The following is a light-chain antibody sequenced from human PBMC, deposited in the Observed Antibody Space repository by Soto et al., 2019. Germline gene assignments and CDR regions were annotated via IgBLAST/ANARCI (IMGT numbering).Light chain of an antibody. Sequence: DVVMTRSAYGLAVSLCGIASVNCNSSQSVLNTSKNKNSLAWYQQKPGQPPKLLIYWASTRESGVPDRFSGSGSGTDFTLTISSLQAEDMAVYYCQQYFDTPLAFGQGTKVDIK. CDR3: QQYFDTPLA. CDR2: WAS. V-gene: IGKV4-1*01. CDR1: QSVLNTSKNKNS. J-gene: IGKJ1*01.